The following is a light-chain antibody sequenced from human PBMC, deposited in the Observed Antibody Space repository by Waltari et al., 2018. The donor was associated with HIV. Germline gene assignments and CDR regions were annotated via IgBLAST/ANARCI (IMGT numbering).Light chain of an antibody. CDR3: QQYSTLGT. CDR2: RAS. CDR1: QSIGSW. Sequence: IQMTQSPSTLSASVGDRVTITCRASQSIGSWLAWYQQKPGKPPKLLIFRASSLESGVPSRFSGSGSGTEFSFTISSLQADDFATYYCQQYSTLGTFGQGTKVE. J-gene: IGKJ1*01. V-gene: IGKV1-5*03.